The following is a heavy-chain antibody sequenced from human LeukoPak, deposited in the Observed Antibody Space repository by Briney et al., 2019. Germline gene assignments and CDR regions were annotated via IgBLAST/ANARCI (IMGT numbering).Heavy chain of an antibody. J-gene: IGHJ4*02. CDR2: INHSGRT. CDR1: GGSLSGYY. V-gene: IGHV4-34*01. CDR3: ARDPCTSINCPLRY. D-gene: IGHD2-2*01. Sequence: SETLSLTCAVTGGSLSGYYCAWIRQSPGKGLEWIGEINHSGRTNYNSSLENRVTISVDTSNNQFSLKLTSVTAADTAVYYCARDPCTSINCPLRYWAQGTLVTVS.